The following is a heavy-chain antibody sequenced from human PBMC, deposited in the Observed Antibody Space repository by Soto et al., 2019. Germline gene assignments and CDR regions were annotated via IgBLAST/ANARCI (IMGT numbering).Heavy chain of an antibody. CDR3: ARDRCIHYDILTGGKNYGMDV. CDR2: IYYSGST. J-gene: IGHJ6*02. D-gene: IGHD3-9*01. CDR1: GGSISSSNYY. Sequence: SETLSLTCTVSGGSISSSNYYWGWIRQPPGKGLEWIGSIYYSGSTYYNPSLKSRVTISVDTSKTQFSLKLSSVTAADTAVYYCARDRCIHYDILTGGKNYGMDVWGQGTTVTVSS. V-gene: IGHV4-39*02.